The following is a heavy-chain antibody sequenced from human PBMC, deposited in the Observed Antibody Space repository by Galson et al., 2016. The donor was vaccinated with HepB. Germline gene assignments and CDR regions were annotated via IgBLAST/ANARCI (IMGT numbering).Heavy chain of an antibody. D-gene: IGHD3-3*01. J-gene: IGHJ4*02. CDR3: VRGALRFFDSCDL. Sequence: QSGAEVKKPGESLKISCKASGYSFNTYWIGWVRQMPGKGLEWMGVVYPGDSDPRYSPSFQGQVTISCDKSITTAFLQWNSLRASDSAMYYCVRGALRFFDSCDLWGQGTLVTVSS. CDR1: GYSFNTYW. CDR2: VYPGDSDP. V-gene: IGHV5-51*01.